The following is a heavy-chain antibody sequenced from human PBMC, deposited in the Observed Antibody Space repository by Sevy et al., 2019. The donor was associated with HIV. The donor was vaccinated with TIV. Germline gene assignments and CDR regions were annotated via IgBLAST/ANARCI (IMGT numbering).Heavy chain of an antibody. CDR2: ISSSSSYI. CDR3: ARDMSFLRDIVVVVAATLDAFAI. CDR1: GFTFSSYS. Sequence: GGSLRLSCAASGFTFSSYSMNWVRQAPGKGLEWVSSISSSSSYIYYADSVKGRFTISRDNAKNSLYLQMNSLRAEDTAVYYCARDMSFLRDIVVVVAATLDAFAIWGQGTMVTV. V-gene: IGHV3-21*01. J-gene: IGHJ3*02. D-gene: IGHD2-15*01.